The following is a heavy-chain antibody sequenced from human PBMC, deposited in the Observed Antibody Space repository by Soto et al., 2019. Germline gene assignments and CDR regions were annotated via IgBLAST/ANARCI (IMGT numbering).Heavy chain of an antibody. CDR3: TIPRGPMIRP. D-gene: IGHD3-22*01. CDR2: IKSKTDGGTT. J-gene: IGHJ5*02. CDR1: GFTFSNAW. Sequence: EVQLVESGGGLVEPGGSLRLSCTASGFTFSNAWMTWVRQAPGKGLEWVGRIKSKTDGGTTDYAAPVKGRFTISRDDSKNTMYLQMNSLKTEDTAVYYCTIPRGPMIRPWGQGTFVTVSS. V-gene: IGHV3-15*01.